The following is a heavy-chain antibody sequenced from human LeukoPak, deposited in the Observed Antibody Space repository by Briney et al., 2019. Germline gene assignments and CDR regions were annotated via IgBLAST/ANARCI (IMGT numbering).Heavy chain of an antibody. CDR2: ISSSSSYM. J-gene: IGHJ5*02. V-gene: IGHV3-21*01. Sequence: PGGSLRLSCAASGFTFSSYSMSWVRQAPGKGLEWVSSISSSSSYMYYADSVKGRFTISRDNAKNSLYLQMNSLRAEDTAVYYCATFFDKYWFDPWGQGTLVTVSS. CDR3: ATFFDKYWFDP. D-gene: IGHD3-22*01. CDR1: GFTFSSYS.